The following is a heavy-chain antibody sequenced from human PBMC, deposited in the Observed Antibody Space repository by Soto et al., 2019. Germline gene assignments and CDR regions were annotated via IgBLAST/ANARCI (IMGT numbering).Heavy chain of an antibody. CDR2: ISGSGGST. CDR1: GFTFSIYA. J-gene: IGHJ6*03. CDR3: ARGGGYYDFWSGPRGYYYYYYMDV. V-gene: IGHV3-23*01. Sequence: GSLSLSCAASGFTFSIYAMSWVRQAPGKGLEWVSAISGSGGSTYYADSVKGRFTISRDNSKNTQYLQMNSLRAEDTAVYYCARGGGYYDFWSGPRGYYYYYYMDVWGKGTTVTVSS. D-gene: IGHD3-3*01.